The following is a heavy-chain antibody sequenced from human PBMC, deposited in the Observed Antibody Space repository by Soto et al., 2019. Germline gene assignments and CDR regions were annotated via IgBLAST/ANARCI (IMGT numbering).Heavy chain of an antibody. CDR2: IYYSGST. CDR1: GGSISSYY. CDR3: ATIALAGMTDY. J-gene: IGHJ4*02. V-gene: IGHV4-59*01. D-gene: IGHD6-13*01. Sequence: PSETLSLTCTVSGGSISSYYWSWIRQPPGKGLEWIGYIYYSGSTNYNPSLKSRVTISVDTSENQFSLKLSSVTAADTAVYYCATIALAGMTDYWGQGTLVTVSS.